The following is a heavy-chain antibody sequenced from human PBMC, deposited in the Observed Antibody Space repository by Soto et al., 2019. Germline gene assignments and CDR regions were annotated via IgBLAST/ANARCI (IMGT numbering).Heavy chain of an antibody. CDR2: IYYSGST. D-gene: IGHD3-10*01. CDR1: GGSISSSSYY. J-gene: IGHJ6*02. V-gene: IGHV4-39*01. CDR3: CDSGSYLVGVDA. Sequence: PSETLSLTCTVSGGSISSSSYYWGWIRQPPGKGLGWIGSIYYSGSTYYNPSLKSRVTISVDTSKNQFSLKLSSVTAADTAVYYCCDSGSYLVGVDAWGQGTTVTVSS.